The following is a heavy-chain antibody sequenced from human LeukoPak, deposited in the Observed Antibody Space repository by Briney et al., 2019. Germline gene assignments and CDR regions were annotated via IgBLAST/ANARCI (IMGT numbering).Heavy chain of an antibody. Sequence: PSETLSLTCAVYGGSFSGYYWSWIRQPPGKGLEWIGEINHSGSTNYNPSLKSRVTISVDTSKNQSSLKLSSVTAADTAVYYCARVGIEMASIDYWGQGTLVTVSS. CDR2: INHSGST. V-gene: IGHV4-34*01. CDR3: ARVGIEMASIDY. D-gene: IGHD5-24*01. CDR1: GGSFSGYY. J-gene: IGHJ4*02.